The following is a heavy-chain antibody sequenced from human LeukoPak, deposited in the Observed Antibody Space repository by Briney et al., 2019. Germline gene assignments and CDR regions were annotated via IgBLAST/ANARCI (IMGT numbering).Heavy chain of an antibody. V-gene: IGHV1-24*01. D-gene: IGHD3-22*01. J-gene: IGHJ4*02. Sequence: GASVKVSCKVSGYTLTELSMHWVRQAPGKGLEWMGGFDPEDGETIYAQKIQGRVTMTEDTSTDTAYMELSSLRSEDTAVYYCATVYDSSGSYDYWGQGTLVTVSS. CDR2: FDPEDGET. CDR3: ATVYDSSGSYDY. CDR1: GYTLTELS.